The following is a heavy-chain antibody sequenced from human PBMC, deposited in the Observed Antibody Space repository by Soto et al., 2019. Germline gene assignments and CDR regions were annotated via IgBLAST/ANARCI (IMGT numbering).Heavy chain of an antibody. Sequence: AVNVSCKASGGTFSSYAISWVRQAPGQGLEWMGGIIPIFGTANYAQKFQGRVTITADESTSTAYMELSSLRSEDTAVYYCARAMGRGYSYPIDYWGQGTLVTVFS. CDR3: ARAMGRGYSYPIDY. CDR2: IIPIFGTA. V-gene: IGHV1-69*13. D-gene: IGHD5-18*01. CDR1: GGTFSSYA. J-gene: IGHJ4*02.